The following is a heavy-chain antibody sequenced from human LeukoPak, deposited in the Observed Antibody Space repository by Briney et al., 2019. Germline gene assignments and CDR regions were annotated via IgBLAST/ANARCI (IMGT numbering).Heavy chain of an antibody. CDR2: VNWNGGST. Sequence: GGSLRLSCAASGFTFDNYGMTWVRQVPGKGLEWVSGVNWNGGSTGYADSVKGRFTISRDNAKNSLYLQMNSLRAEDTALYYCARASLYDNSAYYLDYWGQGTLVTVSS. J-gene: IGHJ4*02. CDR3: ARASLYDNSAYYLDY. CDR1: GFTFDNYG. D-gene: IGHD3-22*01. V-gene: IGHV3-20*04.